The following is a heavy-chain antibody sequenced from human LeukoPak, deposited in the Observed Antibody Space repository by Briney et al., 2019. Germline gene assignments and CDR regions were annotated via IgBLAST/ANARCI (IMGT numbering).Heavy chain of an antibody. CDR3: ARGGTGALDY. Sequence: SGTLSLTCAVSSDSISNNNWWSWVRQPPGKGLEWIGEIYHSGSTNYNPSLKSRVTISVDNSKNQFSLKLTPVTAADTAVYYCARGGTGALDYWGQGTLVTVSS. CDR1: SDSISNNNW. D-gene: IGHD1/OR15-1a*01. V-gene: IGHV4-4*02. J-gene: IGHJ4*02. CDR2: IYHSGST.